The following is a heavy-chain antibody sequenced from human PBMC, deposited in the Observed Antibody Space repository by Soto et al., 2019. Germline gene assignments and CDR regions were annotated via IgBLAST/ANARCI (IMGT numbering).Heavy chain of an antibody. CDR2: ISSSSSYI. CDR3: ARDIYSSGYYFYSDY. J-gene: IGHJ4*02. D-gene: IGHD3-22*01. Sequence: PGGSLRLSCAASGFTFSSYSMNWVRQDPGKGLEWVSSISSSSSYIYYADSVKGRFTISRDNAKNSLYLQMNSLRAEDTAVYYCARDIYSSGYYFYSDYWGKRTLVTASS. CDR1: GFTFSSYS. V-gene: IGHV3-21*01.